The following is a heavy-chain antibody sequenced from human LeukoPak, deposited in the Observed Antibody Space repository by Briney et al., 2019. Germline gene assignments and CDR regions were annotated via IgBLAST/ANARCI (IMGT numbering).Heavy chain of an antibody. J-gene: IGHJ4*02. CDR3: ARDKLRYFDWLLPPLDY. V-gene: IGHV1-2*02. CDR2: INPNSGGT. D-gene: IGHD3-9*01. Sequence: ASVKVSCKASGYTFTGYYMHWVRQAPGQGLEWMGWINPNSGGTNYAQKFQGRFTMTRDTPISTAYMELSRLRSDDTAVYYCARDKLRYFDWLLPPLDYWGQGTLVTVSS. CDR1: GYTFTGYY.